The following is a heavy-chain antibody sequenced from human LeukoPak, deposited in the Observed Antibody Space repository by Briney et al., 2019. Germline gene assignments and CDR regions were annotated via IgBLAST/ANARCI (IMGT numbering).Heavy chain of an antibody. CDR3: ARETSQKGAHYMDV. CDR2: VYYSGST. D-gene: IGHD3-16*01. V-gene: IGHV4-59*01. J-gene: IGHJ6*03. Sequence: PSETLSLTCTVSGASITTYYWSWVRQPPGKGLEVIGYVYYSGSTNYNPSLKSRVTMSIDMSKNQFSLRLRSVTAADTAVYYCARETSQKGAHYMDVWGKGTTITISS. CDR1: GASITTYY.